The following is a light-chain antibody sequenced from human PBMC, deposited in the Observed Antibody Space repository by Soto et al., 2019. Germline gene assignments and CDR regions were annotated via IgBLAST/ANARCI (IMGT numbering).Light chain of an antibody. Sequence: EKVMTQSPATLSVSPGERVTLSCRASQSASNHLAWYQQKPGQVPRLLIYDASARVTGVPGRFSGSGSGTEFSLTISSLQSEDFAVYYCQQYDDWPRTFGGGTKLEIK. CDR3: QQYDDWPRT. V-gene: IGKV3-15*01. J-gene: IGKJ4*01. CDR2: DAS. CDR1: QSASNH.